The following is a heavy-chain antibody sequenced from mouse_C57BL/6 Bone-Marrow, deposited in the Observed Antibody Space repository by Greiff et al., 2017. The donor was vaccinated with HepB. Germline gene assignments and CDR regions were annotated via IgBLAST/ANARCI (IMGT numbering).Heavy chain of an antibody. D-gene: IGHD1-1*01. V-gene: IGHV5-17*01. Sequence: EVQRVESGGGLVKPGGSLKLSCAASGFTFSDYGMHWVRQAPEKGLEWVAYISSGSSTIYYADTVKGRFTISRDNAKNTLFLQMTSLRSEDTAMYYCARKFPYYYGSSFDYWGQGTTLTVSS. CDR3: ARKFPYYYGSSFDY. CDR1: GFTFSDYG. CDR2: ISSGSSTI. J-gene: IGHJ2*01.